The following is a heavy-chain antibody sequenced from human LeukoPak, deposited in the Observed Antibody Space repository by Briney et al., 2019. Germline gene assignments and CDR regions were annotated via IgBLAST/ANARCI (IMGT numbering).Heavy chain of an antibody. CDR2: INNNSRTI. CDR1: GFTFTTYS. CDR3: ARRFDS. V-gene: IGHV3-48*01. Sequence: PGGSLRLSCAASGFTFTTYSMNWVRQAPGKGLEWVSYINNNSRTIYYADSVKGRFTIARDNAKNSLYLQMNSLRAEDTAVYYCARRFDSWGQGTLVTVSS. J-gene: IGHJ4*02.